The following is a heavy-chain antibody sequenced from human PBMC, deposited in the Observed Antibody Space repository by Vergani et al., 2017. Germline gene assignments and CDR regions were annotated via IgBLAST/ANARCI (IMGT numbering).Heavy chain of an antibody. CDR3: AREEGEGAGGYRCGGDCYLDY. CDR2: ISSSSSTI. D-gene: IGHD2-21*01. V-gene: IGHV3-48*01. CDR1: GFTFSSYS. Sequence: EVQLVESGGGLVQPGGSLRLSCAASGFTFSSYSMNWVRQAPGKGLEWVSYISSSSSTIYYADSVKGRFTISRDNAKNSLYLQMNSLRAEDTAVYYCAREEGEGAGGYRCGGDCYLDYWGQGTLVTVSS. J-gene: IGHJ4*02.